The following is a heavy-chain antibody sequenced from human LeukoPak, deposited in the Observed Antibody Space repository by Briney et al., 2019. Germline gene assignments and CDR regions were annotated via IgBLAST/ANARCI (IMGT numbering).Heavy chain of an antibody. CDR2: IRYDGSNK. Sequence: PGGSLRLSCAASGFTFSSYGMHWVRQAPGKGLEWVAFIRYDGSNKYYADSVKGRFTISRDNSKNTLYLQMNSLRAEDTAVYYCAKDLTAVAGTDAFDIWGQGTMVTVSS. CDR3: AKDLTAVAGTDAFDI. J-gene: IGHJ3*02. D-gene: IGHD6-19*01. CDR1: GFTFSSYG. V-gene: IGHV3-30*02.